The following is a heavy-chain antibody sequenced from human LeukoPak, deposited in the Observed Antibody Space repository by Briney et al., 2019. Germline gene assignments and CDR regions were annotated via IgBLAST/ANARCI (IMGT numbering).Heavy chain of an antibody. D-gene: IGHD1-1*01. CDR3: ARRGYINWFDP. V-gene: IGHV4-39*01. CDR1: GGSISHYY. J-gene: IGHJ5*02. CDR2: IYYSGST. Sequence: SETLSLTCTVSGGSISHYYWGWIRQPPGKGLEWIGSIYYSGSTYYNPSLKSRVTISVDTSKNQFSLKLSSVTAADTAVYYCARRGYINWFDPWGQGTLVTVSS.